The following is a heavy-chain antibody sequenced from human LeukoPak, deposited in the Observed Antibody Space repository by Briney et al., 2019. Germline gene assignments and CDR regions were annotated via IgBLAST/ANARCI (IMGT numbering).Heavy chain of an antibody. CDR3: ARWTDYYDSSGSWFDY. J-gene: IGHJ4*02. D-gene: IGHD3-22*01. CDR2: IYYSGST. V-gene: IGHV4-39*07. Sequence: PSETLSLTCTVSGGSISSSSYYWGWIRQPPGKGLEWIGSIYYSGSTYYNPSLKSRVTISVDTSKNQFSLKLSSVTAADTAVYYCARWTDYYDSSGSWFDYWGQGTLVTVSS. CDR1: GGSISSSSYY.